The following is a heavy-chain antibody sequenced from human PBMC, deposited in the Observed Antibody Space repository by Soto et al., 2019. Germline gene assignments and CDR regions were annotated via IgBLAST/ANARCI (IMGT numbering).Heavy chain of an antibody. D-gene: IGHD1-1*01. CDR2: INHSGST. J-gene: IGHJ5*02. V-gene: IGHV4-34*01. CDR3: ARSPVEGELEGGFDP. Sequence: SETLSLTCAVYGGSFSGYYWSWIRQPPGKGLEWIGEINHSGSTNYNPSLKSRVTISVDTSKNQFSLKLSSVTAADTAVYYCARSPVEGELEGGFDPWGQGTLVTVSS. CDR1: GGSFSGYY.